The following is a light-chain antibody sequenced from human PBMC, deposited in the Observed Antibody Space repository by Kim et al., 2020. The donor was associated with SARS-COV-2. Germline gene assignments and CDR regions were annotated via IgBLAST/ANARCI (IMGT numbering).Light chain of an antibody. CDR1: ESISIW. V-gene: IGKV1-5*03. CDR2: KAS. CDR3: QQYYRYSS. Sequence: DIQMTQSPSTLSASVGDRVTITCRASESISIWLAWYQQKPGKAPKFLIYKASNLESGVPSRFSGSGSGTEFTLTISSLQPDDFATYYCQQYYRYSSFGQGTKLEI. J-gene: IGKJ1*01.